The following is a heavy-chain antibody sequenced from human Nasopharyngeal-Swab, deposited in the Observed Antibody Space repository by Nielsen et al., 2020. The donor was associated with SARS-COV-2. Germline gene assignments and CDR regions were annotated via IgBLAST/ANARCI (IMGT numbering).Heavy chain of an antibody. J-gene: IGHJ3*02. CDR3: ARDPEAAAGMGGQEGALDI. Sequence: ASVKVSCKASGYTFTNYGISWVRQAPGQGLEWMGWSTTYFDNTVYAQKFQGRVTMTTDTSTSTVYMQLGSLRSDDAAVYYCARDPEAAAGMGGQEGALDIWGQGTMVTVSS. D-gene: IGHD6-13*01. V-gene: IGHV1-18*01. CDR2: STTYFDNT. CDR1: GYTFTNYG.